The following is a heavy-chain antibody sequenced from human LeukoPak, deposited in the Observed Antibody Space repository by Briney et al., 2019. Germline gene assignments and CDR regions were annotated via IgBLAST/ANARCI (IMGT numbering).Heavy chain of an antibody. J-gene: IGHJ4*02. CDR3: ARARGRGDGYNEFDY. D-gene: IGHD5-24*01. V-gene: IGHV1-69*06. CDR1: GGTFSSYA. Sequence: GSSVKVSCKASGGTFSSYAISWVRQAPGQGLEWMGGIIPIFGTANYAQKFQGRVTITADKSTSTAYMELSSLRSEDTAVYYCARARGRGDGYNEFDYWGQGTLVTVSS. CDR2: IIPIFGTA.